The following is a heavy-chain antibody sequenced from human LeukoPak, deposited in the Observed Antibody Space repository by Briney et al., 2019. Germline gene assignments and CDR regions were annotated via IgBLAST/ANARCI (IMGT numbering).Heavy chain of an antibody. CDR3: ARGRGSGYFDY. Sequence: SETLSLTCAVYGGSFSGYYWSWIRQPPGKGLEWIGEINHSGSTNYNPSLKSRVTISVDTSKNQFSLKLSSVTAADTAVYYCARGRGSGYFDYWGQGTLVTVSS. J-gene: IGHJ4*02. CDR2: INHSGST. V-gene: IGHV4-34*01. D-gene: IGHD2-15*01. CDR1: GGSFSGYY.